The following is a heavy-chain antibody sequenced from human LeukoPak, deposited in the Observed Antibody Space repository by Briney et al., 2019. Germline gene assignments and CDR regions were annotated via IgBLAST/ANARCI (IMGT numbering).Heavy chain of an antibody. J-gene: IGHJ4*02. CDR1: GYTLTELS. D-gene: IGHD3-22*01. V-gene: IGHV1-24*01. CDR2: FDPEDGET. CDR3: ARGRYYYDSSGYDV. Sequence: ASVKVSCKVSGYTLTELSMHWVRQAPGKGLEWMGGFDPEDGETIYAQKFQGRVTITADESTSTAYMELSSLRSEDTAVYYCARGRYYYDSSGYDVWGQGTLVTVSS.